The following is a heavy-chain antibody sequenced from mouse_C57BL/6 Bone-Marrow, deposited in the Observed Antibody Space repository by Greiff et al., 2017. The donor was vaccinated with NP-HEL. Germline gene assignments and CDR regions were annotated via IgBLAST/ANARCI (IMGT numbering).Heavy chain of an antibody. D-gene: IGHD1-1*01. V-gene: IGHV8-8*01. CDR1: GFSLSTFGMG. CDR2: IWWDDDK. J-gene: IGHJ1*03. CDR3: ARVDYYGSSYWYFDV. Sequence: QVQLKESGPGILQPSQSLSLTCSFSGFSLSTFGMGVGWIRQPSGKGLEWVAHIWWDDDKYYNPALKSRLTISKDTSNNLVFLKIATVDTADTATYYCARVDYYGSSYWYFDVWGTGTTVTVSS.